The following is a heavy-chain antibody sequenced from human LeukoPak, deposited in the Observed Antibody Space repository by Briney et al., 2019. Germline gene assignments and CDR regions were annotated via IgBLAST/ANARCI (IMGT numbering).Heavy chain of an antibody. J-gene: IGHJ4*02. V-gene: IGHV1-46*01. D-gene: IGHD6-13*01. Sequence: ASVKVSCKASGNTFTTHHMHWVRQAPGQGLEWMGIITRSGGGTSSAQKFQGRVTMTSDTSTSTVYMELSSLRSEDTAMYYCVVRQQGVVYWGQGTLVTVSS. CDR3: VVRQQGVVY. CDR1: GNTFTTHH. CDR2: ITRSGGGT.